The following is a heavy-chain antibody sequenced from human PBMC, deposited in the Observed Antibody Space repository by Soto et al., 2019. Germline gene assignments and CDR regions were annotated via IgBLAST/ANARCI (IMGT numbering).Heavy chain of an antibody. V-gene: IGHV1-69*02. CDR3: AIPTYYYDSSGYSQ. Sequence: QVQLVQSGAEVKKPGSSVKVSCKASGGTFSSYTISWVRQAPGQGLEWMGRIIPILGIANYAQKFQGRVTITADKSTSTAYIELSSLRSEDTAVYYCAIPTYYYDSSGYSQWGQGTLVTVSS. CDR1: GGTFSSYT. D-gene: IGHD3-22*01. J-gene: IGHJ4*02. CDR2: IIPILGIA.